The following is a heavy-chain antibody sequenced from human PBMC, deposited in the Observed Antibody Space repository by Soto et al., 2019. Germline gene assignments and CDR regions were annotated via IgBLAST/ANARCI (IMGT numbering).Heavy chain of an antibody. D-gene: IGHD2-8*02. J-gene: IGHJ4*02. Sequence: QVQLVESGGGVVQPGRSPRLSCAVSGFTVNTYGMHWVRQAPGKGLEWVAVISRDGGTKFYADSVKGRFTISRDNSRNTLFLEMNSLRGDDMAVYYCTGEVASGYWGQGTLVTISS. CDR1: GFTVNTYG. CDR2: ISRDGGTK. V-gene: IGHV3-30*03. CDR3: TGEVASGY.